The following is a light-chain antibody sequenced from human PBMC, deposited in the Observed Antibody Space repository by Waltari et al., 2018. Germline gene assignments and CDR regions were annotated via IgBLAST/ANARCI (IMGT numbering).Light chain of an antibody. CDR1: NSNIGSND. V-gene: IGLV1-44*01. Sequence: QSVVTQPPSVSGTPGQRVTISCSGSNSNIGSNDVNWYQQLPGTAPKLLIYNNNHGRAGVPDRFSGAKSGAAASLAISGIQSEDEGDDYCAAWDDSLTGSGVFGGGTKLTVL. CDR3: AAWDDSLTGSGV. CDR2: NNN. J-gene: IGLJ3*02.